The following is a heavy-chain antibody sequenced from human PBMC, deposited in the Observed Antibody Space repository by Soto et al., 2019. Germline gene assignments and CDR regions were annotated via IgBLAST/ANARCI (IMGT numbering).Heavy chain of an antibody. V-gene: IGHV2-26*01. CDR2: IFSSDAK. CDR3: TRIRGWGWLGPNDY. CDR1: GFSLSSARMS. Sequence: GSGPTLVNPTETLTLTCTVSGFSLSSARMSVSWIRQPPGKALEWLAHIFSSDAKSYSASLKSRLTISKDTSKSQVVLTMTNMDPVDTATYYCTRIRGWGWLGPNDYWGQGTLVTAPQ. J-gene: IGHJ4*02. D-gene: IGHD3-10*01.